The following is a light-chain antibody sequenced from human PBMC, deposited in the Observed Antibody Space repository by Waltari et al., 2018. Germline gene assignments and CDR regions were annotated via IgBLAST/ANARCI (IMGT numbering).Light chain of an antibody. V-gene: IGLV2-14*03. CDR3: SSYTTRSSSYVV. Sequence: QSALTQPASVSGSPGQSITISCSGTSSDIGRYNYVSWFQQRPSQAPKLIIYDVTKRPSGISNRFSCSKSGNTASLTISGLQAEDEADYYCSSYTTRSSSYVVFGGGTNLTVL. J-gene: IGLJ2*01. CDR2: DVT. CDR1: SSDIGRYNY.